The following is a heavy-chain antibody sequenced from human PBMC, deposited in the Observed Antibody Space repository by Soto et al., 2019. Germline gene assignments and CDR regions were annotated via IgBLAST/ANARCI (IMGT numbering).Heavy chain of an antibody. J-gene: IGHJ4*02. Sequence: QITLKESGPTLVKPTQTLTLTCTFSGFSLTSAGVGVGWIRQTPGKALEWLALICWDDDKRYRPSLASRHTTTKDTSKNQGVLTMTNMDPVETATYYCAHSLGPVQRDFIPYFDYWGQGALVTVSS. V-gene: IGHV2-5*02. D-gene: IGHD2-21*02. CDR2: ICWDDDK. CDR1: GFSLTSAGVG. CDR3: AHSLGPVQRDFIPYFDY.